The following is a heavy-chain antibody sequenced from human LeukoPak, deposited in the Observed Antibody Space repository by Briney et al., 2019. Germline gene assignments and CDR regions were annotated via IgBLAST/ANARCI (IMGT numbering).Heavy chain of an antibody. CDR3: AKVRKYYDFWSGSGYMEV. D-gene: IGHD3-3*01. CDR2: IRYDGSNK. CDR1: GFTFSSYG. Sequence: GGSLRLSCAASGFTFSSYGMHWVRQAPGKGLEWVAFIRYDGSNKYYADSVKGRFTISRDNSKNTLYLQMNSLRAEDTAVYYCAKVRKYYDFWSGSGYMEVWGKGTTVTVYS. J-gene: IGHJ6*03. V-gene: IGHV3-30*02.